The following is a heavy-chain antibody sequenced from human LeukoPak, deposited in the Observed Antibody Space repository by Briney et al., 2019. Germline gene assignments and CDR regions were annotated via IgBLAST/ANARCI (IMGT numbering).Heavy chain of an antibody. V-gene: IGHV4-31*03. Sequence: SETLSLTCTVSGGSISSGGYYWSWIRQHPGKGLERIGYIYYSGSTYYNPSLKSRVTISVDTSKNQFSLKLSSVTAADTAVYYCARVSRGVWFGESIDYWGQGTLVTVSS. CDR1: GGSISSGGYY. CDR3: ARVSRGVWFGESIDY. CDR2: IYYSGST. J-gene: IGHJ4*02. D-gene: IGHD3-10*01.